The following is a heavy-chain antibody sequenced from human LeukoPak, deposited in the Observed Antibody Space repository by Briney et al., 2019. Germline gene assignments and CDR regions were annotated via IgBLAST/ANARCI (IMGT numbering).Heavy chain of an antibody. D-gene: IGHD1-1*01. V-gene: IGHV3-53*01. J-gene: IGHJ5*02. CDR2: LYSGGTT. CDR3: VRGTWFDP. Sequence: QTGGSLRLSCAASGVSVSNYYMSWVRQAAGKGLEWVSVLYSGGTTHYADSVKGRFTISRDNSKNTLFLQMDSLRPEDTAVYYCVRGTWFDPWGQGTQVTVSS. CDR1: GVSVSNYY.